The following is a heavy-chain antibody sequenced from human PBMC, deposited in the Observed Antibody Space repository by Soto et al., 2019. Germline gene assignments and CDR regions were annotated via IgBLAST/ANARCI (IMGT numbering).Heavy chain of an antibody. CDR3: ARTGGAAGIYYYGMDV. J-gene: IGHJ6*02. V-gene: IGHV1-69*01. CDR2: IIPIFGTA. Sequence: QVQLVQSGAEVKKPGSSVKVSCKASVGTFSSYAISWVRQAPGQGLEWMGGIIPIFGTANYAQKFQGRVTITADESTSTAYMELSSLRSEDTAGYYCARTGGAAGIYYYGMDVWGQGTTVTVSS. D-gene: IGHD6-13*01. CDR1: VGTFSSYA.